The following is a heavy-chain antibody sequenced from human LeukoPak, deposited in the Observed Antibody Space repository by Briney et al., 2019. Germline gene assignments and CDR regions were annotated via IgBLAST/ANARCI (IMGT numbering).Heavy chain of an antibody. Sequence: GGSLRLSCAASGFTVSSNYMSWVRQAPGKGLEWVSVIYSSGNTYYADSVKGRFTISRDNSKNTLYLQMNSLRAEDTAVYYCARAAWYSSSWQEGYYFDYWGQGTLVTVSS. V-gene: IGHV3-53*01. J-gene: IGHJ4*02. CDR1: GFTVSSNY. D-gene: IGHD6-13*01. CDR2: IYSSGNT. CDR3: ARAAWYSSSWQEGYYFDY.